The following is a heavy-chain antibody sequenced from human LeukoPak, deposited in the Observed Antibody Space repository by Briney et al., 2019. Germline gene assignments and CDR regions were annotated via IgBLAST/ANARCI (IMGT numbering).Heavy chain of an antibody. D-gene: IGHD3-9*01. CDR1: GGSFSGYY. Sequence: SETLSLTCAVYGGSFSGYYWSWIRQPPGKGLEWIGEINHSGSTNYSPSLNSRVTISVDTSKNQFSLKLSSVTAADTAVYYCARRRLRYFDWLEGDYYYYYMDVWGKGTTVTISS. CDR2: INHSGST. CDR3: ARRRLRYFDWLEGDYYYYYMDV. V-gene: IGHV4-34*01. J-gene: IGHJ6*03.